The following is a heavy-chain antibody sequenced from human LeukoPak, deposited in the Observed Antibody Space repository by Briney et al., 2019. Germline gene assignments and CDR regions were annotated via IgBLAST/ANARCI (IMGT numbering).Heavy chain of an antibody. D-gene: IGHD2-2*01. V-gene: IGHV5-51*01. CDR2: IYPGDSDT. J-gene: IGHJ4*02. CDR1: GYSFTSYW. CDR3: ARRAYFLTYCSSTSCPWYFDY. Sequence: GKSLKISCKGSGYSFTSYWIGWVRQMPGKGLEWMGIIYPGDSDTRYSPSFQGQVTISADKSISTAYLQWSSLKASDTAMYYCARRAYFLTYCSSTSCPWYFDYWGQGTLVTVSS.